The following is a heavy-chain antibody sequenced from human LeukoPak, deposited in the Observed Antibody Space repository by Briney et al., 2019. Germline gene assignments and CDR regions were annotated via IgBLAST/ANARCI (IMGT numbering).Heavy chain of an antibody. CDR3: ARPQLRIAAAGRVIDYYYGMDV. Sequence: GASVKVSCKASGGTFSSYAISWVRQAPGQGLEWMGGIIPIFGTANYAQKFQGRVTITADESTSTAYMELSSLRSEDTAVYYCARPQLRIAAAGRVIDYYYGMDVWGQGTTVTVSS. CDR2: IIPIFGTA. V-gene: IGHV1-69*13. J-gene: IGHJ6*02. D-gene: IGHD6-13*01. CDR1: GGTFSSYA.